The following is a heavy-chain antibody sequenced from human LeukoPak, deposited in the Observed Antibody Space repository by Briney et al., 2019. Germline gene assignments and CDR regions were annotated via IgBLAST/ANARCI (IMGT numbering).Heavy chain of an antibody. D-gene: IGHD2-15*01. V-gene: IGHV4-34*01. J-gene: IGHJ5*02. Sequence: SQTLSLTCAVYGGSFSGYYWSWIRQPPGKGLEWIGEINHSGSTNYNPSLKSRVTISVDTSKNQFSLKLSSVTAADTAVYYCARAVIVVAAATQRNWFDPWGQGTLVTVSS. CDR3: ARAVIVVAAATQRNWFDP. CDR2: INHSGST. CDR1: GGSFSGYY.